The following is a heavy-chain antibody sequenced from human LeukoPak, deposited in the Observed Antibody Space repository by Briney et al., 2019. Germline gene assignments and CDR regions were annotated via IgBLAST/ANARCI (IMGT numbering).Heavy chain of an antibody. Sequence: PGGSLRLSCAASGFTFSSYEMNWVRQAPGKGLEWVSYISSSGRTIYYADSVKGRFTISSDNANNSLYLQMNSLRAEDTAVYYCARDRSTYYYDSSARADYFQHWGQGTLVTVSS. CDR3: ARDRSTYYYDSSARADYFQH. V-gene: IGHV3-48*03. CDR2: ISSSGRTI. CDR1: GFTFSSYE. D-gene: IGHD3-22*01. J-gene: IGHJ1*01.